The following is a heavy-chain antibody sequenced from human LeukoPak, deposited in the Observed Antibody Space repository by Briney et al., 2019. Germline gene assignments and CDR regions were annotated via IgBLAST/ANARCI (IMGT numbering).Heavy chain of an antibody. CDR3: ASTLRKGYIWYYFEF. CDR1: GASISSNKYY. CDR2: VFTSGST. D-gene: IGHD2-2*02. Sequence: SQTLSLTCNVSGASISSNKYYWTWIRQQPGKGLEWIGYVFTSGSTHSNPSLKSRLATSMDPSKYQFSLKMTSVTAADTAVYYCASTLRKGYIWYYFEFWGPGILVTVAS. J-gene: IGHJ4*02. V-gene: IGHV4-31*03.